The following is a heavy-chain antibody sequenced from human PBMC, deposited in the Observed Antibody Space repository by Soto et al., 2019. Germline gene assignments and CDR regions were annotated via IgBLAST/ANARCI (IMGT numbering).Heavy chain of an antibody. D-gene: IGHD2-2*01. Sequence: SVKVSCKASGGTFSSYTISWVRQAPGQGLEWMGRIIPILGIANYAQKFQGRVTITADKSTSTAYMELSSLRSEDTAVYYCARMVVVPAAIVDNWFDPWGQGTLVTVSS. CDR3: ARMVVVPAAIVDNWFDP. CDR1: GGTFSSYT. J-gene: IGHJ5*02. V-gene: IGHV1-69*02. CDR2: IIPILGIA.